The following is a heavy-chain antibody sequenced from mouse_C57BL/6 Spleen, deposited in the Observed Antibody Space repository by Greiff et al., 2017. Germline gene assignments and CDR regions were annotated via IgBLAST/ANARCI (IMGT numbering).Heavy chain of an antibody. J-gene: IGHJ1*03. CDR1: GFTFSDFY. V-gene: IGHV7-1*01. CDR2: SRNKANDYTT. CDR3: ARDAGYYGYFDV. Sequence: EVHLVESGGGLVQSGRSLRLSCATSGFTFSDFYMEWVRQAPGKGLEWIAASRNKANDYTTEYSASVKGRFIVSRDTSQSILYLQMNALRAEDTAIYYCARDAGYYGYFDVWGTGTTVTVSS.